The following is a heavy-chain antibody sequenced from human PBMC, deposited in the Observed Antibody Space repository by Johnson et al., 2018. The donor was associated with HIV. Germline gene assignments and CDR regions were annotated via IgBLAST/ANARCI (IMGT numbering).Heavy chain of an antibody. V-gene: IGHV3-30*18. D-gene: IGHD1-26*01. CDR2: ISYDGSNK. Sequence: QVQLVESGGGVVQPGRSLRLSCAASGFTFSSYGMHWVRQAPGKGLEWVAVISYDGSNKYYADSVKGRFTISRDNSKNTLYLQMNSLRTEDTALYHCAKDVSGSKFRDAFDIWGQGTMVTVSS. J-gene: IGHJ3*02. CDR1: GFTFSSYG. CDR3: AKDVSGSKFRDAFDI.